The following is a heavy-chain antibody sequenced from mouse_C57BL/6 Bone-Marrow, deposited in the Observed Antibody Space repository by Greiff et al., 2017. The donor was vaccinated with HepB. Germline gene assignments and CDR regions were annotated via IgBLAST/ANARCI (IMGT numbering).Heavy chain of an antibody. CDR1: GYTFTDYE. J-gene: IGHJ2*01. Sequence: VQLQQSGAELVRPGASVTLSCKASGYTFTDYEMHWVKQTPVHGLEWIGAIDPETGGTAYTQKFKGKAILTADKSSSTAYRELRSLTSEDSAVYYCAGEGFDYWGQGTTLTVSS. V-gene: IGHV1-15*01. CDR2: IDPETGGT. CDR3: AGEGFDY.